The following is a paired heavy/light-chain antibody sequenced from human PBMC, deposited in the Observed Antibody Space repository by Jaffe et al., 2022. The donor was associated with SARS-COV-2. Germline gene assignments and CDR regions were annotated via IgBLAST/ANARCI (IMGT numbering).Light chain of an antibody. V-gene: IGKV1-27*01. CDR2: AAS. CDR1: QGISNY. J-gene: IGKJ3*01. Sequence: DIQMTQSPSSLSASVGDRVTITCRASQGISNYLAWYQQKPGKVPKLLIYAASTLQSGVPSRFSGSGSGTDFTLTISSLQPEDVATYYCQKYNSAPPGFGPGTKVDIK. CDR3: QKYNSAPPG.
Heavy chain of an antibody. CDR2: ISSSGSTI. D-gene: IGHD2-21*01. CDR3: ARDSPYGGNDY. CDR1: GFTFSDYY. V-gene: IGHV3-11*01. Sequence: QVQLVESGGGLVKPGGSLRLSCAASGFTFSDYYMSWIRQAPGKGLEWVSYISSSGSTIYYADSVKGRFTISRDNAKNSLYLQMNSLRAEDTAVYYCARDSPYGGNDYWGQGTLVTVSS. J-gene: IGHJ4*02.